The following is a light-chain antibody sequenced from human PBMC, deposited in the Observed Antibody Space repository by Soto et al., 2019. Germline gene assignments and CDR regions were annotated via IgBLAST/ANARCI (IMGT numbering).Light chain of an antibody. Sequence: QSALTQPASVSGSPGQSITISCTGTSSDIGSYNRVSWYQQPPGTAPKLMIYEVSNRPSGVSNRFSGSKSGNTASLTISGLQAEDEADYFCNSYTTSSTYVSGTGTKVTVL. J-gene: IGLJ1*01. CDR2: EVS. V-gene: IGLV2-14*01. CDR3: NSYTTSSTYV. CDR1: SSDIGSYNR.